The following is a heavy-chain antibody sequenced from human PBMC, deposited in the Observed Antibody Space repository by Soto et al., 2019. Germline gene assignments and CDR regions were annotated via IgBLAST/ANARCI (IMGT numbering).Heavy chain of an antibody. CDR1: GVTSRDLG. D-gene: IGHD2-2*01. CDR3: TTVPYDYYYGMDV. CDR2: IKSKTDGGTT. Sequence: CRAAGVTSRDLGRSWIRQNTGKGLEWVGRIKSKTDGGTTDYAAPVKGRFTISRDDSKNTLYLQMNSLKTEDTAVYYCTTVPYDYYYGMDVWGQGTTVTGSS. J-gene: IGHJ6*02. V-gene: IGHV3-15*01.